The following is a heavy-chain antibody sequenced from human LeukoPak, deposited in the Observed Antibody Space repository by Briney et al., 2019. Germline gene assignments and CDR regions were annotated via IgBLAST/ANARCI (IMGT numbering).Heavy chain of an antibody. CDR2: ISPDGSST. CDR1: GFTFSSYW. J-gene: IGHJ3*02. Sequence: PGGSLRLSCAASGFTFSSYWMHWVRQTPGKGLVWVSRISPDGSSTNYADSVKGRSTISRDNAKNTLYLQMNSLRAEDTALFYCARSSAREYCSSATCYLIGAFDIWGQGTMVTVSS. D-gene: IGHD2-2*01. CDR3: ARSSAREYCSSATCYLIGAFDI. V-gene: IGHV3-74*01.